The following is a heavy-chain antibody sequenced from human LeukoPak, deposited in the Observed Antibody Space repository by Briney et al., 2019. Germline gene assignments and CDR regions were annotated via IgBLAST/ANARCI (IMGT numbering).Heavy chain of an antibody. V-gene: IGHV3-30*02. CDR2: IRYDGSNK. CDR3: AKFGGYDYYDTRFDP. Sequence: SCKASGYTFTGYYMHWVRQAPGKGLEWVAFIRYDGSNKYYADSVKGRFTISRDNSKNTLYLQMNSLRAEDTAVYYCAKFGGYDYYDTRFDPWGQGTLVTVSS. D-gene: IGHD3-22*01. J-gene: IGHJ5*02. CDR1: GYTFTGYY.